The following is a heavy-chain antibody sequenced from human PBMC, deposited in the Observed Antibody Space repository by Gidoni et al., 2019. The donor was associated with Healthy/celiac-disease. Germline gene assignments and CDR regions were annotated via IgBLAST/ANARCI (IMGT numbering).Heavy chain of an antibody. J-gene: IGHJ6*03. Sequence: AASGFTFSSYSMNWVRQAPGKGLEWVSSISSSSSYIYYADSVKGRFTISRDNAKNSLYLQMNSLRAEDTAVYYCARDFHDILTGYPEYYYYYMDVWGKGTTVTVSS. CDR3: ARDFHDILTGYPEYYYYYMDV. CDR2: ISSSSSYI. V-gene: IGHV3-21*01. CDR1: GFTFSSYS. D-gene: IGHD3-9*01.